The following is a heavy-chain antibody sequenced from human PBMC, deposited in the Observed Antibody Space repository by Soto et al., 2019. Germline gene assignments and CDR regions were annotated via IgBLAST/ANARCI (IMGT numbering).Heavy chain of an antibody. V-gene: IGHV3-23*01. D-gene: IGHD6-13*01. CDR2: ISDSGGST. J-gene: IGHJ4*02. Sequence: GGSLRLSCAASGFTFTSFAMTWVRQAPGKGLEWVSAISDSGGSTFYADSVKGRFTISRDNSKNTLYLQMNTLRTEDTAVYYCAKAIAASNYFDYWGQGTLVTVSS. CDR1: GFTFTSFA. CDR3: AKAIAASNYFDY.